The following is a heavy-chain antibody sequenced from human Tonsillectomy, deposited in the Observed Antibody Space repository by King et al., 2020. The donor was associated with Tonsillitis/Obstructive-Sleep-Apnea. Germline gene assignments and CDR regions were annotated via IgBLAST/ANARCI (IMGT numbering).Heavy chain of an antibody. Sequence: HVQLQESGPGLVKPSETLSLTCTVSGGSISSYYWSWIRQPPGKGLEWIGYIYDSGNTNYNPSLKSRVTISVVTSKNQFSLRLSSVTAADTAVYYCARDLGITAAGRGYGLDVWGQGTTVTVS. CDR3: ARDLGITAAGRGYGLDV. J-gene: IGHJ6*02. CDR2: IYDSGNT. CDR1: GGSISSYY. V-gene: IGHV4-59*01. D-gene: IGHD6-13*01.